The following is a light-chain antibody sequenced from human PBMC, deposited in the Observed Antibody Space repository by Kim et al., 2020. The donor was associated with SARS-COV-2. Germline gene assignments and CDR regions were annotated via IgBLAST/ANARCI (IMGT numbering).Light chain of an antibody. CDR2: GAS. CDR3: QQYNDWPFT. Sequence: VSPGERATLSCRASQSVTSNLAWYQQKPGQAPRLLIYGASTRATGFPARFSGSGSGTEFTLTISSLQSEDFAVYYCQQYNDWPFTFGPGTKVDIK. CDR1: QSVTSN. V-gene: IGKV3-15*01. J-gene: IGKJ3*01.